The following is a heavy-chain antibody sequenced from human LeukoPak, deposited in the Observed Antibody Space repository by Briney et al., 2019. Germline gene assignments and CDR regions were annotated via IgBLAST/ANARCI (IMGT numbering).Heavy chain of an antibody. Sequence: SQTLSLTCTVSGGSISSGGYYWSWIRQHPGKGLEWIGYIYYSGSTYYNPSLKSRVTISVDTSKNQFSLKLSSVTVADTAVYYCAREIVTTVSSPNWFDPWAREPWSPSPQ. J-gene: IGHJ5*02. CDR2: IYYSGST. CDR3: AREIVTTVSSPNWFDP. V-gene: IGHV4-31*03. CDR1: GGSISSGGYY. D-gene: IGHD4-11*01.